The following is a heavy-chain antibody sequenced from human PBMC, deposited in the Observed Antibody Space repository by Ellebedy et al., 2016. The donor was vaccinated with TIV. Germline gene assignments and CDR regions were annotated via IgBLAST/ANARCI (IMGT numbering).Heavy chain of an antibody. V-gene: IGHV4-39*01. J-gene: IGHJ4*02. CDR1: GGSISSSNYY. CDR3: ARRNGVYGDYPGQFDY. Sequence: MPGGSLRLSCTLSGGSISSSNYYWGWIRQPPGKGLEWIGSIYYSGSTSYNPSLKSRVTISVDTSKRQFSLKLSSVTAADTAVYYCARRNGVYGDYPGQFDYWGQGTLVTVSS. CDR2: IYYSGST. D-gene: IGHD4-17*01.